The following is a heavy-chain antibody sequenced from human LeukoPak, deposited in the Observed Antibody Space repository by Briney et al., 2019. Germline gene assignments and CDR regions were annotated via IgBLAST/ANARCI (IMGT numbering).Heavy chain of an antibody. D-gene: IGHD2-2*02. CDR1: GFTFSSYA. V-gene: IGHV3-23*01. CDR2: LGGSGGST. J-gene: IGHJ6*03. CDR3: LGDCSSTSCDNYYMDV. Sequence: PGGSLRLSCAASGFTFSSYAMSWVRQAPGRGWKWSPALGGSGGSTYYADSVKGRFTISRDNSKNTLYLQMNSLRAEDTAVYYCLGDCSSTSCDNYYMDVWGKGTTVTVSS.